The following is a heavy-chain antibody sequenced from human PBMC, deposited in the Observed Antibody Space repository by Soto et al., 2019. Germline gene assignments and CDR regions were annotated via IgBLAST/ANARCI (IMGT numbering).Heavy chain of an antibody. CDR1: GGTFSSYT. CDR2: IIPILGIA. D-gene: IGHD3-10*01. V-gene: IGHV1-69*02. Sequence: QVQLVQSGAEVKKPGSSVKVSCKASGGTFSSYTISWVRQAPGQGLEWMGRIIPILGIANYAQKFQGRVKITADKSTSTAYMELSSLRSEDTAVYYCAGKIMVRGAAFDSWGQGTLVTVSS. CDR3: AGKIMVRGAAFDS. J-gene: IGHJ4*02.